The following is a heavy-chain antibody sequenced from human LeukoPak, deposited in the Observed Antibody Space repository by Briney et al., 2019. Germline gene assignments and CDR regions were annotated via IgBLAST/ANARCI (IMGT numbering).Heavy chain of an antibody. V-gene: IGHV1-18*04. Sequence: ASVKVSCKASGYTFTGYYMHWVRQAPGQGLEWMGWISAYNGNTNYAQKLQGRVTMTTDTSTSTAYMELRSLRSDDTAVYYCARRLVVVPAAFDYWGQGTLVTVSS. CDR2: ISAYNGNT. CDR1: GYTFTGYY. CDR3: ARRLVVVPAAFDY. J-gene: IGHJ4*02. D-gene: IGHD2-2*01.